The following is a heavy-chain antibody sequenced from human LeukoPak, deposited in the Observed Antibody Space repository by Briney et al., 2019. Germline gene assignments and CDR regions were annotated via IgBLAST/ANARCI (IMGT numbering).Heavy chain of an antibody. V-gene: IGHV3-33*06. D-gene: IGHD3-16*01. Sequence: GGSLRLSCVASGFTFSTYGMHWVRQAPGKGLEWVAVIWYDGSDKKYADSVKGRFTISRDNSKNTLYLKMSSLRAEDTAVYYCAKVGDDDFLGGNFFYFGLDVWGQGTTVTVSS. CDR3: AKVGDDDFLGGNFFYFGLDV. CDR1: GFTFSTYG. J-gene: IGHJ6*02. CDR2: IWYDGSDK.